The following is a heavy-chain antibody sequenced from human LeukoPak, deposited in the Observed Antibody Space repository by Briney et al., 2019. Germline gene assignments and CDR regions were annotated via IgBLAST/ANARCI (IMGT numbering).Heavy chain of an antibody. CDR3: AKDRGY. Sequence: GGSLRLSCAASGFTFSNFPMMWVHQAPGEGLEWVSAISDSGDSTYSADSVKGRFSISRDNSNNTLYLQMNSLRTEDTAVYYCAKDRGYWGQGTLVTVSS. CDR1: GFTFSNFP. V-gene: IGHV3-23*01. CDR2: ISDSGDST. J-gene: IGHJ4*02.